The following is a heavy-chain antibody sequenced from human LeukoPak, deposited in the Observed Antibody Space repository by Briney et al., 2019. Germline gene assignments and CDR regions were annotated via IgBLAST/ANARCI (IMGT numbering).Heavy chain of an antibody. V-gene: IGHV4-34*01. CDR3: ARGPRITGTRRFDP. J-gene: IGHJ5*02. Sequence: SETLSLTCAVYGGSFSGYYWSWIRQPPGKGLEGIGEINHSGSTNYNPSLKSRVTISVDTSKNQFSLKLSSVTAADTAVYYCARGPRITGTRRFDPWGQGTLVTVSA. CDR2: INHSGST. D-gene: IGHD1-7*01. CDR1: GGSFSGYY.